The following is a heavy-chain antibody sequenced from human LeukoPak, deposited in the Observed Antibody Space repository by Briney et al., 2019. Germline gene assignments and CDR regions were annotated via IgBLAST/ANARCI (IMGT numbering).Heavy chain of an antibody. V-gene: IGHV4-38-2*02. Sequence: PSETLSLTCTVSGYSISSGYYWGWIRQPPGKGLEWIGSIYHSGSTYYNPSLKSRVTISVDTSKNQFSLKLSSVTAADTAVYYCARRLGMKDYWGQGTLVTVSS. CDR3: ARRLGMKDY. CDR1: GYSISSGYY. D-gene: IGHD3-9*01. CDR2: IYHSGST. J-gene: IGHJ4*02.